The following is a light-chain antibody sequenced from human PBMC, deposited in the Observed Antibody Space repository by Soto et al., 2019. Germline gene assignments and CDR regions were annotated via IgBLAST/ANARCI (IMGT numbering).Light chain of an antibody. CDR3: QQDSTAPGR. Sequence: DIQMTQSPSTLSGSFGDRGTITCRASQTISSWLAWYQHKPVKAPKLLIYKASTLNSGVPSRFSGSGSGPEFASATSSLRAEASAPPIYQQDSTAPGRVGQGTKVDIK. CDR2: KAS. V-gene: IGKV1-5*03. CDR1: QTISSW. J-gene: IGKJ1*01.